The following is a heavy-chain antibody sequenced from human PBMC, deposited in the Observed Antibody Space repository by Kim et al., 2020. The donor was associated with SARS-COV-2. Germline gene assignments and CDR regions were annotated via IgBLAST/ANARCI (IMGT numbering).Heavy chain of an antibody. CDR2: IYPGDSDT. D-gene: IGHD2-2*01. Sequence: GESLKISCKGSGYRFTAYWIAWVHQMPGKGLEWMGVIYPGDSDTRYSPSFQGQVTISVDTSISTAYLQWSSLKAPDTGIYYCARMYSSSWYNFDYWGQGTLVTVSS. V-gene: IGHV5-51*07. CDR1: GYRFTAYW. J-gene: IGHJ4*02. CDR3: ARMYSSSWYNFDY.